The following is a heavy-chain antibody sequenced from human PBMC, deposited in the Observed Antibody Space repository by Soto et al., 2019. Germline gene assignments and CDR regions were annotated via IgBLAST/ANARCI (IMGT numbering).Heavy chain of an antibody. J-gene: IGHJ5*01. D-gene: IGHD2-2*01. CDR3: ARALTNPDILLVPAVDFVDS. CDR1: GFTVSTNY. Sequence: QVVESGGGFIQPGGSLTLSCAASGFTVSTNYMTWVRQAPGKGLEWVSVIYTGGTTYYADFVKGLFTLSRDKSKNTVYLIMHTLRSEDTAGYYCARALTNPDILLVPAVDFVDSWGQGTLVTVSS. CDR2: IYTGGTT. V-gene: IGHV3-53*01.